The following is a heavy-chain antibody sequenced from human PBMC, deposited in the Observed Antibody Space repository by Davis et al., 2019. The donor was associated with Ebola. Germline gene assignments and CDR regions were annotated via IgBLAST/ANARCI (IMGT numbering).Heavy chain of an antibody. Sequence: ASVKVSCKASGYRFTTYGMHWVRQAPGQGLEWMGWINTNTGNPTYAKGFTGRFVFSLDTSVNMAYLLINSLKTEDAAVYYCATLPDVWGQGTMVTVSS. V-gene: IGHV7-4-1*04. CDR3: ATLPDV. J-gene: IGHJ3*01. CDR1: GYRFTTYG. CDR2: INTNTGNP.